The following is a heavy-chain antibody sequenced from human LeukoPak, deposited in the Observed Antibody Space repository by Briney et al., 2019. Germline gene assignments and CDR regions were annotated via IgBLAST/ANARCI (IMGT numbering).Heavy chain of an antibody. V-gene: IGHV4-39*07. Sequence: SETLSLTCTVSGGSISSSSYYWGWIRQPPGKGLEWIGSIYYSGSTYYNPSLKSRVTISVDTSKNQFSLKLSSVTAADTAVYYCASEVDTAMVTWGQGTLVTVSS. CDR2: IYYSGST. D-gene: IGHD5-18*01. CDR1: GGSISSSSYY. J-gene: IGHJ5*02. CDR3: ASEVDTAMVT.